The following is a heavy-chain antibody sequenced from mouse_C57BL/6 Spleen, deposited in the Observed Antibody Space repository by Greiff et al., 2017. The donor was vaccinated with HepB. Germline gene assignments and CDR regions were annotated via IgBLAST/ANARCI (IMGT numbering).Heavy chain of an antibody. CDR2: IYPGSGST. CDR1: GYTFTSYW. Sequence: QVQLQQPGAELVKPGASVKMSCKASGYTFTSYWITWVKQRPGQGLEWIGDIYPGSGSTNYNEKFKSKATLTVDTSSSTAYMQLSSLTSEDSAVYYGARRDDGYPYYAMDYWGQGTSVTVSS. D-gene: IGHD2-3*01. J-gene: IGHJ4*01. V-gene: IGHV1-55*01. CDR3: ARRDDGYPYYAMDY.